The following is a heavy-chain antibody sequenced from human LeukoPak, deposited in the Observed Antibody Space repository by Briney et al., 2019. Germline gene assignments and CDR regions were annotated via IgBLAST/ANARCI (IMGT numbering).Heavy chain of an antibody. CDR1: GDAINSNNHY. CDR2: IYTSGST. CDR3: ARTGGDYGDYVDY. J-gene: IGHJ4*02. D-gene: IGHD4-17*01. Sequence: PSQTLSLTCTVSGDAINSNNHYWDWIRQPAGKGLEWIGRIYTSGSTYYNPARKSRVTISVDTSKNQFSLKLSSVTAADTAVYYCARTGGDYGDYVDYWGQGTLVTVSS. V-gene: IGHV4-61*02.